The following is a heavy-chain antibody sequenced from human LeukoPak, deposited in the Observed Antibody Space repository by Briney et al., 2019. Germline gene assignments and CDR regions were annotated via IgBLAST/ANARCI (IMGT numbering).Heavy chain of an antibody. D-gene: IGHD6-19*01. CDR2: ISSSSSYI. CDR1: GFTFSSYS. V-gene: IGHV3-21*01. CDR3: ARGIAVAGIDY. J-gene: IGHJ4*02. Sequence: GGSLRLSCAASGFTFSSYSMNWVRQAPGKGLEWVSSISSSSSYIYYADSVKGRFTISSDNAKNSLYLQMNSLRAEDTAVYYCARGIAVAGIDYWGQGTLVTVSS.